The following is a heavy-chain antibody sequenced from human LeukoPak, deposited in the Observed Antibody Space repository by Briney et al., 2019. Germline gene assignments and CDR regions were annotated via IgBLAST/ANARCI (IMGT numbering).Heavy chain of an antibody. J-gene: IGHJ4*02. D-gene: IGHD6-19*01. CDR2: INPPGSST. Sequence: GGSLRLSCAASGFTFSGYWMHWVRQTPGRGLLWVSRINPPGSSTIYADSVKGRFTISRDNAKDTLYLQMNSLSVEDTGIYYCARESSGSGWYFFDYWSQGNLVTVSS. CDR3: ARESSGSGWYFFDY. CDR1: GFTFSGYW. V-gene: IGHV3-74*01.